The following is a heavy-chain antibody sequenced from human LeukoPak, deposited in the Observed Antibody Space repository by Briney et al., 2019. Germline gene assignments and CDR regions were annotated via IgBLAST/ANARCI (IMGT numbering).Heavy chain of an antibody. CDR1: GFTFDDYA. D-gene: IGHD5-12*01. CDR3: GKEHSRSGYSPLDY. Sequence: PGGSLRLSCAASGFTFDDYAMHWVRHAPAKGLEWVSGISWNSGSIGYADSVKGRFTISRDNTKKSLYLQMNSLRPEDTAFYYCGKEHSRSGYSPLDYWGQGALVTVSS. V-gene: IGHV3-9*01. J-gene: IGHJ4*02. CDR2: ISWNSGSI.